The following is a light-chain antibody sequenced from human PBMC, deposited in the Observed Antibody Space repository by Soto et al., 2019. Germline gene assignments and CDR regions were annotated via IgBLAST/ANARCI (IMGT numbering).Light chain of an antibody. Sequence: QSVLTQPTSVSGSPGQSITISCTGTSSDVGGYNYVSWYQQHPGKAPKLMIYDVTNLPSGVSSRFSGSKSGSTASLTISGLKAEDEADYYFTSYTSDSPWVFGGGTKLTVL. CDR1: SSDVGGYNY. CDR3: TSYTSDSPWV. CDR2: DVT. J-gene: IGLJ3*02. V-gene: IGLV2-14*03.